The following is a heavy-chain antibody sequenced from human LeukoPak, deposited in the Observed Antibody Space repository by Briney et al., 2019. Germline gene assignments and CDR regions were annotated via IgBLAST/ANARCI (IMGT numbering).Heavy chain of an antibody. D-gene: IGHD3-16*01. V-gene: IGHV3-23*01. Sequence: GGSLRLSCAASGFTFTSYTMTWVRQAPGKGLEWVSGISDSGGSTHYADSVKGRFTISRDNSKNTLYLRMNSLRLEDTAVYWCAKTLWGLTLLSSDYWGQGTLVTVSS. CDR1: GFTFTSYT. J-gene: IGHJ4*02. CDR2: ISDSGGST. CDR3: AKTLWGLTLLSSDY.